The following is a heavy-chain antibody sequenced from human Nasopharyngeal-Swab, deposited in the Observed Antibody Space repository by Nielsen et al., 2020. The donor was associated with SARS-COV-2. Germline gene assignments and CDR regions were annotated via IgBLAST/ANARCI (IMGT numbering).Heavy chain of an antibody. J-gene: IGHJ6*02. D-gene: IGHD3-10*01. CDR1: GFTFSSYA. V-gene: IGHV3-30-3*01. CDR3: AREAMVRGKPTIYYYYGMDV. Sequence: GESLKISCAASGFTFSSYAMHWVRQAPGKGLEWMAVISYDGSNKYYADSVKGRFTISRDNSKNTLYLQMNGLRAEDTAVYYCAREAMVRGKPTIYYYYGMDVWGQGTTVTVSS. CDR2: ISYDGSNK.